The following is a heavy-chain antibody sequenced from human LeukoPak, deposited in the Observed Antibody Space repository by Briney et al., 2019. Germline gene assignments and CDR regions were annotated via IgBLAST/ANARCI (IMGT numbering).Heavy chain of an antibody. V-gene: IGHV1-2*02. CDR1: GYTFTDYY. Sequence: ASVKVSCKASGYTFTDYYIHWVRQAPGQGLEWMGWINPSSGGTNYAQKFRGRVTMTRDTSISTAYMEVSSLRSEDAAVYYCARTVTTRNGYWGQGTLVTVSS. CDR2: INPSSGGT. CDR3: ARTVTTRNGY. J-gene: IGHJ4*02. D-gene: IGHD4-17*01.